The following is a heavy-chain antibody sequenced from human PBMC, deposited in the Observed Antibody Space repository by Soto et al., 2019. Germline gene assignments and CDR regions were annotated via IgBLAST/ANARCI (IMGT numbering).Heavy chain of an antibody. D-gene: IGHD5-12*01. V-gene: IGHV4-4*07. CDR1: GGSISSYY. CDR3: ARDRPIVATSGYGMDV. Sequence: QVQLQESGPGLVKPSETLSLTCTVSGGSISSYYWSWIRQPAGKGLEWIGRVYTSGSTNYNPSLRSRVTMSVDTSKNQFSLKLNSVTAADTAVYYCARDRPIVATSGYGMDVWGQGTAVTVYS. CDR2: VYTSGST. J-gene: IGHJ6*02.